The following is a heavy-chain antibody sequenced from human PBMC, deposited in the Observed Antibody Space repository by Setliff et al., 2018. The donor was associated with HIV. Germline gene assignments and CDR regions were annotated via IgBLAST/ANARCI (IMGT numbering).Heavy chain of an antibody. CDR1: GVAISGSTYY. CDR2: VHYTGSS. J-gene: IGHJ6*03. CDR3: ASLDGSESPYIYYYYMDV. D-gene: IGHD3-10*01. V-gene: IGHV4-39*02. Sequence: PSETLSLTCAATGVAISGSTYYWAWIRQSPGRGLQWIGSVHYTGSSYRNPSLKSRLTISIDTSRNHFSLNLTTVTAADTAVYYCASLDGSESPYIYYYYMDVWGEGTAVTVSS.